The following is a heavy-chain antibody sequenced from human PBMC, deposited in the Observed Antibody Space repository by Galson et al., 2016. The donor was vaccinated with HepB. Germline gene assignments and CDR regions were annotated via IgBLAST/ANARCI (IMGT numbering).Heavy chain of an antibody. CDR3: ATDGYYDLLTTHSFWYFDV. J-gene: IGHJ2*01. V-gene: IGHV1-2*06. CDR2: INPDSGDT. Sequence: SVKVSCKASGDNFSGYYIHWARQAPGQGLEWMGRINPDSGDTKYAQKFQGRVTMTRDSSISTAYMELSRLRSDDTAVYYCATDGYYDLLTTHSFWYFDVWGRGTLVAVSS. CDR1: GDNFSGYY. D-gene: IGHD3-9*01.